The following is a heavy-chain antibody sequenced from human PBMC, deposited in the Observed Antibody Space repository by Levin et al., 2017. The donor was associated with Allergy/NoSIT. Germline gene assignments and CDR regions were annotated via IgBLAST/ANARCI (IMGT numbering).Heavy chain of an antibody. CDR3: ARISTVTTTEYFDY. J-gene: IGHJ4*02. D-gene: IGHD4-17*01. Sequence: QTLSLTCTFSGFSLSTSGMCVSWIRQPPGKALEWLARIDWDDDKYYSTSLKTRLTISKDTSKNQVVLTMTNMDPVDTATYYCARISTVTTTEYFDYWGQGTLVTVSS. CDR1: GFSLSTSGMC. V-gene: IGHV2-70*11. CDR2: IDWDDDK.